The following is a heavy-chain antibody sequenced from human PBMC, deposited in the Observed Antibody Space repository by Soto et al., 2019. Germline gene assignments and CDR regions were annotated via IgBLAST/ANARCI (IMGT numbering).Heavy chain of an antibody. J-gene: IGHJ4*02. CDR3: ATGGGDIVLKVYVDFDY. D-gene: IGHD2-8*01. Sequence: GGALRVSCAASVFTFSGYDMRWVRQAPGKGLAWVSAISGSGGSTYYADSAKGRFTISRDNSKNTLYLQMNSLRAEDTAVYYCATGGGDIVLKVYVDFDYWGQGTPVTVSS. CDR2: ISGSGGST. CDR1: VFTFSGYD. V-gene: IGHV3-23*01.